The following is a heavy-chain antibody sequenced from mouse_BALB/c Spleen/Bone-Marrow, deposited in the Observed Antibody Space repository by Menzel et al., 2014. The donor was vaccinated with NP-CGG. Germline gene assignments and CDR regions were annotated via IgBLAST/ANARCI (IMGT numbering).Heavy chain of an antibody. D-gene: IGHD1-1*01. CDR3: APYYYGSSSFAY. CDR1: GFNIKDTY. Sequence: LVESGAELVKPGASVKLSCTASGFNIKDTYMHWVKQRPEQGLERIGRISPANGNTKYDPKFQGKATITADTSSNTAYLQLSSLTSEDTAVYYCAPYYYGSSSFAYWGQGTLVTVSA. V-gene: IGHV14-3*02. J-gene: IGHJ3*01. CDR2: ISPANGNT.